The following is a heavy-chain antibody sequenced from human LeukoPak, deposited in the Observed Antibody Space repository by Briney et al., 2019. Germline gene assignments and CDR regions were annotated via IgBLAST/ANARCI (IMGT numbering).Heavy chain of an antibody. V-gene: IGHV4-4*02. CDR1: GGSISSSNW. J-gene: IGHJ4*02. CDR2: IYHSGST. CDR3: ARDGGGYDGGFDY. Sequence: SETLSLTCAVSGGSISSSNWWSWVRQPPGKGLEWIGEIYHSGSTNYNPSLKSRVTISVDKSKNQFSLKLSSATAADTAVYYCARDGGGYDGGFDYWGQGTLVTVSS. D-gene: IGHD5-12*01.